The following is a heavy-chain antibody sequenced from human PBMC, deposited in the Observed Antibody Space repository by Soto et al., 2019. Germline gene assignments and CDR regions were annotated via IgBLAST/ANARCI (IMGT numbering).Heavy chain of an antibody. V-gene: IGHV4-4*07. CDR1: GASLRGYE. Sequence: SETLSLTCKVCGASLRGYEWSWVRQPPGKGLEWIGRIYATGSSDYNPSLKSRITISVDMSKKQFSLTLRSVTAADTAMYYCVRDGTKNLRDWFDPWGQGLLVTVSS. CDR3: VRDGTKNLRDWFDP. J-gene: IGHJ5*02. D-gene: IGHD1-1*01. CDR2: IYATGSS.